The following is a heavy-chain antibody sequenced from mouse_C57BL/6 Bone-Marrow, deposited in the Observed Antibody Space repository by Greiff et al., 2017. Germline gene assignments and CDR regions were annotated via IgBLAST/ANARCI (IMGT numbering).Heavy chain of an antibody. CDR1: GYTFTTYP. D-gene: IGHD3-2*02. V-gene: IGHV1-47*01. CDR3: ARKSSGYDYFDY. J-gene: IGHJ2*01. CDR2: FHPYNDDT. Sequence: VQLQQSGAELVKPGASVKMSCKASGYTFTTYPIEWVKQTPGQSLEWIGNFHPYNDDTKYNEKFKGKATLTVEKSSSTVYLELSRLTSDDSAVYYCARKSSGYDYFDYWGQGTTLTVSS.